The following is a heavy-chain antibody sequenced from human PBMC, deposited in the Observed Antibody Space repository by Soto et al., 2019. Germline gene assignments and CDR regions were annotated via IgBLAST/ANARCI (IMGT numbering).Heavy chain of an antibody. D-gene: IGHD2-15*01. J-gene: IGHJ4*02. CDR3: AKDPGKGYYFDY. V-gene: IGHV3-23*01. CDR2: ISGSGGST. CDR1: GFTFSSYA. Sequence: PGGSLRLSSAASGFTFSSYAMSWVRQAPGKGLEWVSAISGSGGSTYYADSVKGRFTISRDNSKNTLYLQMNSLRAEDTAVHYCAKDPGKGYYFDYWGQGTLVTVSS.